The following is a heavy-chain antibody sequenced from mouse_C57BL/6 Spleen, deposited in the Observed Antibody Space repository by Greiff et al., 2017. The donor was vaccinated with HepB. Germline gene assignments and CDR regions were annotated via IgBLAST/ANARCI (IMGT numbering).Heavy chain of an antibody. CDR3: ARYYVSGYFDY. J-gene: IGHJ2*01. CDR1: GYTFTSYW. D-gene: IGHD1-1*01. CDR2: IDPSDSYT. Sequence: QVQLQQPGAELVMPGASVKLSCKASGYTFTSYWMHWVKQRPGQGLEWIGEIDPSDSYTNYNQKFKGKSTLTVDKSSSTSYMHLSSLTSEASAVYYCARYYVSGYFDYWGQRTTLTVSS. V-gene: IGHV1-69*01.